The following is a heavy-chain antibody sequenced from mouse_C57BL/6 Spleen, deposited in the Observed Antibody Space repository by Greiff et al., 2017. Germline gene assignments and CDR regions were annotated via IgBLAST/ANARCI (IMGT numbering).Heavy chain of an antibody. D-gene: IGHD2-4*01. CDR3: AGHAKGGLRGGDYAMDY. Sequence: VQLQQSGAELVKPGASVKLSCKASGYTFTEYTIHWVKQRSGQGLEWIGWFYPGGGSIKYNEKFKDKATLTADKSSSTVYMELSRLTSEDSAVYLCAGHAKGGLRGGDYAMDYWGQGTSVTVSS. V-gene: IGHV1-62-2*01. CDR2: FYPGGGSI. J-gene: IGHJ4*01. CDR1: GYTFTEYT.